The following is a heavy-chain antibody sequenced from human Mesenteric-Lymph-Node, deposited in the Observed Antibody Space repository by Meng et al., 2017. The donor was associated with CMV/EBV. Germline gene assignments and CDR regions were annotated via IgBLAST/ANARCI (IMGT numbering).Heavy chain of an antibody. Sequence: QVQLYQWGARLLKPSETLSVTCAVDGGSFSGYYWNWIRQSPEKGLEWIGEINHSGSTTYNPSFTSRIIISVDTSTNQISLNMSSVTAADTAVYYCARGSSYDILTGYFDYWGQGALVTVSS. J-gene: IGHJ4*02. D-gene: IGHD3-9*01. CDR3: ARGSSYDILTGYFDY. CDR1: GGSFSGYY. CDR2: INHSGST. V-gene: IGHV4-34*01.